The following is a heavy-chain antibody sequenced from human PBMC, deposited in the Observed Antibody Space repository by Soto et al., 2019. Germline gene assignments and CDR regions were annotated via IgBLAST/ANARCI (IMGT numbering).Heavy chain of an antibody. CDR2: ISAYNGNT. D-gene: IGHD2-15*01. Sequence: QVPLVQSGAEVKKPGASVKVSCKASGYTFTSYGISWVRQAPGQGLEWMGWISAYNGNTNYAQKLQGRVTMTTDTSTSTAYMELRSLRSDDTAVYYCARVFSGYQDYYYGMDVWGQGTTVTVSS. CDR3: ARVFSGYQDYYYGMDV. CDR1: GYTFTSYG. V-gene: IGHV1-18*01. J-gene: IGHJ6*02.